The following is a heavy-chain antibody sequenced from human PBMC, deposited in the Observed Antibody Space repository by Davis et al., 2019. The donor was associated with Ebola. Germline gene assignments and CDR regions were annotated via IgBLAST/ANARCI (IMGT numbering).Heavy chain of an antibody. J-gene: IGHJ4*02. CDR3: ARGFSIGRLPDY. V-gene: IGHV5-51*01. CDR1: GYRFTNYW. CDR2: IYPADSDI. Sequence: KVSCKASGYRFTNYWIGWVRQMPGRGLQWMGIIYPADSDIRYSPSFRGQVTISADKSISTAYLQWNSLKASDAAMYYCARGFSIGRLPDYWGQGTLVTVSS.